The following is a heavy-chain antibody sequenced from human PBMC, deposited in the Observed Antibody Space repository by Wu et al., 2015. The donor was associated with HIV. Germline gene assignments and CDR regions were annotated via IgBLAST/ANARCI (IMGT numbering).Heavy chain of an antibody. CDR3: ARKINFXDNTAISKRIGLN. J-gene: IGHJ4*02. V-gene: IGHV1-69*12. CDR2: IIPISGRL. Sequence: QVQLVQSGAEVKKPGSSVKVSCKASGGTFSTFGVSWMRQTPGQGLEWMGGIIPISGRLSYAQKFQGKTHNYRERIHGRSGLXGQLKAALRSEDTAVYYCARKINFXDNTAISKRIGLNWGQGTLVSPSP. CDR1: GGTFSTFG. D-gene: IGHD2/OR15-2a*01.